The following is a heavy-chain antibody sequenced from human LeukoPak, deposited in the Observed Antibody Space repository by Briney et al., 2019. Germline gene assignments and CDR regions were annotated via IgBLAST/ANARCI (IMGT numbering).Heavy chain of an antibody. CDR1: GFTFSSYG. V-gene: IGHV3-30*18. D-gene: IGHD2-2*01. Sequence: GGSLRLSCAASGFTFSSYGMHWVRQAPGKGLEWVAVISYDGSNKYYADSVKGRFTMSRDNSKNTLYLQMNSLRAEDTAVYYCAKDKPAAILDYWGQGTLVTVSS. CDR3: AKDKPAAILDY. CDR2: ISYDGSNK. J-gene: IGHJ4*02.